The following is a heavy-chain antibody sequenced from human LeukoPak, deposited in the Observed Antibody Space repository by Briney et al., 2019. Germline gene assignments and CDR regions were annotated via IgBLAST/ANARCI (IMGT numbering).Heavy chain of an antibody. J-gene: IGHJ4*02. D-gene: IGHD2/OR15-2a*01. Sequence: SETLSLTCTVSGGSISSSSYYWGWIRQPPGKGLEWIGSIYFSGSTYYNPSLKSRVTISVDRSKNQFSLKLSSVTAADTAVYYCARTTYLGAGTPYYFDYWGQGTLVTVSS. CDR3: ARTTYLGAGTPYYFDY. CDR1: GGSISSSSYY. V-gene: IGHV4-39*07. CDR2: IYFSGST.